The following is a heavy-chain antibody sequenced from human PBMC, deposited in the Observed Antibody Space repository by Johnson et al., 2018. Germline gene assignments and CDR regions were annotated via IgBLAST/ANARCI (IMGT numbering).Heavy chain of an antibody. CDR3: EKGWGGASIGTGGYFHH. J-gene: IGHJ1*01. D-gene: IGHD3-16*01. Sequence: QVQLVQSGGGVVQPGRSLRLSCAASGFTFSAYGMHWVRQAPGKGLEWVAVISYDGSNKYYADPVKGRVTISRDNSKNTLYLQMNSLSAEDTAGYDCEKGWGGASIGTGGYFHHWGQGTLVTVSS. V-gene: IGHV3-30*18. CDR2: ISYDGSNK. CDR1: GFTFSAYG.